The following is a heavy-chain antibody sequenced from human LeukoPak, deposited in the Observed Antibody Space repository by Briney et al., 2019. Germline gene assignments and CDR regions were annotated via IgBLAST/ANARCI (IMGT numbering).Heavy chain of an antibody. CDR3: ARAVALRESSIAAAGPGARNYYYYYGMDV. CDR1: GGTFSSYD. CDR2: IIPIVGIT. V-gene: IGHV1-69*04. D-gene: IGHD6-13*01. J-gene: IGHJ6*02. Sequence: SVKLSCTASGGTFSSYDISWVRQAPGQGLEWMGSIIPIVGITYYAQKLKGRVTITADKSTHTAYMEMSSLSAEATAVYYCARAVALRESSIAAAGPGARNYYYYYGMDVWGQGTTVTVSS.